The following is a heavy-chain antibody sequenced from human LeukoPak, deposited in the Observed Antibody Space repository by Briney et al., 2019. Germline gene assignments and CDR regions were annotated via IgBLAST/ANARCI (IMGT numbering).Heavy chain of an antibody. CDR2: IKTGGSGT. D-gene: IGHD5-24*01. CDR1: GFTFSAHW. Sequence: GGSLRLSCAASGFTFSAHWMHWVRQVPGEGLVWVSRIKTGGSGTVYADSVKGRFTISRDNAKNTLYLQMNSLRDEDTAVYYCARGSRTDGYNPLFDYWGQGTLVTVSS. V-gene: IGHV3-74*01. CDR3: ARGSRTDGYNPLFDY. J-gene: IGHJ4*02.